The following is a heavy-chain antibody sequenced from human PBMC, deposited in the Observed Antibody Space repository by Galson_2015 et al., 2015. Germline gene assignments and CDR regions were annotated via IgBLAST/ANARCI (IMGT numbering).Heavy chain of an antibody. CDR2: ISYDGSNK. CDR1: GFTFSTYA. V-gene: IGHV3-30*01. D-gene: IGHD3-16*01. J-gene: IGHJ3*02. CDR3: ARDVGGDGESAFDI. Sequence: SLRLSCAASGFTFSTYAMHWVRQAPGKGLEWVAVISYDGSNKYYADSVKGRFTISRDNSKNTLYLQMNSLRPEDTAVYYCARDVGGDGESAFDIWGLGTVVTASS.